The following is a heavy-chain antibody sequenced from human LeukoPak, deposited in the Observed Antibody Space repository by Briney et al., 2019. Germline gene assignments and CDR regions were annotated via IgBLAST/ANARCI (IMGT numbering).Heavy chain of an antibody. Sequence: PSGTLSLTCAVSGGSISSSNWWSWVRQPPGKWLEWIGEIYHSGSTNYNPSLKSRVTISVDKSKNQFSLKLSSVTAADTAVYYCARTYYDILTGYFYGMDVWGKGTTVTVSS. CDR1: GGSISSSNW. CDR3: ARTYYDILTGYFYGMDV. J-gene: IGHJ6*04. D-gene: IGHD3-9*01. CDR2: IYHSGST. V-gene: IGHV4-4*02.